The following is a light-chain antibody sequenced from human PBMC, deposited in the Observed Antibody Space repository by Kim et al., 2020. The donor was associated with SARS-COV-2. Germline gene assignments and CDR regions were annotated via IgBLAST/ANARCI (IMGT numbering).Light chain of an antibody. CDR2: DAS. CDR1: QRVSSY. Sequence: LSPGERATLSCRASQRVSSYLAWYQQKPGQAPRLLIYDASNRATGIPVRFSGSGSGTDFTLTISSLEPEDFAVYYCQQRSNWPPYTFGQGTKLEIK. J-gene: IGKJ2*01. CDR3: QQRSNWPPYT. V-gene: IGKV3-11*01.